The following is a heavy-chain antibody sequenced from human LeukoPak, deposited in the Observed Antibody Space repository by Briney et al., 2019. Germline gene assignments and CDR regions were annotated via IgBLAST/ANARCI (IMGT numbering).Heavy chain of an antibody. Sequence: GGSLRLSCAASGFTFSSYVMTWVRQAPGKGLEWVSGISGSGGSTYYADSVKGRFTISRDNSKNTLYLQMNSLRAEDTAVYYCVKNIKGNYYYYMDVWGEGTTVTVSS. CDR3: VKNIKGNYYYYMDV. CDR1: GFTFSSYV. J-gene: IGHJ6*03. CDR2: ISGSGGST. V-gene: IGHV3-23*01. D-gene: IGHD1-14*01.